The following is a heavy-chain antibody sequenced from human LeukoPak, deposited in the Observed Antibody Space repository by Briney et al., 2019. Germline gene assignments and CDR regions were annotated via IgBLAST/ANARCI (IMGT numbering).Heavy chain of an antibody. CDR2: ISGSGGST. CDR3: ARPMEGYSGSGSWYFDY. V-gene: IGHV3-23*01. D-gene: IGHD3-10*01. CDR1: GFTFSSYA. Sequence: GGSLRLSCAASGFTFSSYAMSWVRQAPGKGLEWVSAISGSGGSTYYADSVKGRFTISRDNAKNSLFLQMNSLRAEATAVYYCARPMEGYSGSGSWYFDYWGQGTLVTVSS. J-gene: IGHJ4*02.